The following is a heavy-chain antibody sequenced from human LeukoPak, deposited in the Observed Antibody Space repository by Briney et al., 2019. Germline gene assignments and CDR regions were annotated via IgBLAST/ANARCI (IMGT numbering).Heavy chain of an antibody. J-gene: IGHJ4*02. CDR3: ARYSLYDYVWGSHRQTFAFDY. D-gene: IGHD3-16*02. CDR2: IYYSGST. CDR1: GGSISSYY. V-gene: IGHV4-59*01. Sequence: SETLSLTCTVSGGSISSYYWSWIRQPPGKGLEWIGYIYYSGSTNYNPFLTSRVTMSVDTSKNQFSLKLSSVTAADTAVYYCARYSLYDYVWGSHRQTFAFDYWGQGTLVTVSS.